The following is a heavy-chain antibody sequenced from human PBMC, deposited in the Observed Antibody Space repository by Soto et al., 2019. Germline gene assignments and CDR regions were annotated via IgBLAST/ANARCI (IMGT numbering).Heavy chain of an antibody. V-gene: IGHV4-31*03. Sequence: SETLSLTCTVSGASISNGDFFWSWVRQHPEKGLEWLAYISYGGSIYYNPSLRSRLSVSIDKSKSQFSLNVRSVTAADTAVYFCAKMERTQLWLLVQNWGQGLPVTVSS. CDR3: AKMERTQLWLLVQN. CDR1: GASISNGDFF. CDR2: ISYGGSI. J-gene: IGHJ4*02. D-gene: IGHD5-18*01.